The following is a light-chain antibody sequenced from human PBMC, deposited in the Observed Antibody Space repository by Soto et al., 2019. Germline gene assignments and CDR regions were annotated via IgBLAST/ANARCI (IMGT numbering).Light chain of an antibody. Sequence: IVLTQSPYTLSVSPGAGATLSCRASQDVSVSLAWYQQRPGQAPRLLIHDASNRAAGIPARFSAYGSGTDFTLIIGSLEPEDSALYYCQQRGSWPYTFGQGTKWIS. CDR1: QDVSVS. CDR3: QQRGSWPYT. V-gene: IGKV3-11*01. CDR2: DAS. J-gene: IGKJ2*01.